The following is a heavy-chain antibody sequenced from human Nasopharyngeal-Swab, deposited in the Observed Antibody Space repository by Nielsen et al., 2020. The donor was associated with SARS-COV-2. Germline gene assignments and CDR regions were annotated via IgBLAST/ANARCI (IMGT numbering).Heavy chain of an antibody. V-gene: IGHV3-23*03. CDR3: ASARGSFDY. J-gene: IGHJ4*02. Sequence: WIRQPPGKGLEWVALIYGGGFVTHYVDSVKGRFTVSRDDSRGTLSLQMNSLRVDDTAVYYGASARGSFDYWGQGAVVTVSS. CDR2: IYGGGFVT.